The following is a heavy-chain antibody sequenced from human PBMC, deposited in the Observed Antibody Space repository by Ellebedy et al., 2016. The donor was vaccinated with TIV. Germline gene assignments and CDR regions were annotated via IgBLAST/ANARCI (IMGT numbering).Heavy chain of an antibody. Sequence: GESLKISCLVSGFPFSDYSMNSVRRAPGKGLEWVSGIGFYGGRTYYADSVKGRFTISRDNSKNIVHLQMNSLRAEDTAVYYCGRGLNPMIMIDSWGQGTLVTVSS. CDR3: GRGLNPMIMIDS. D-gene: IGHD3-16*01. V-gene: IGHV3-23*01. J-gene: IGHJ4*02. CDR2: IGFYGGRT. CDR1: GFPFSDYS.